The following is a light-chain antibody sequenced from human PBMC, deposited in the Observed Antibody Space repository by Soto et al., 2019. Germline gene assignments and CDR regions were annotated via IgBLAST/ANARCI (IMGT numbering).Light chain of an antibody. J-gene: IGKJ1*01. Sequence: DIQMTQSPSSLSASLGDRVTITCRASQTISTYLNWFQQKPGKAPQLLIYFASRLQSGVPSRFSGSGSGTEFTLTINSLQPEDFATYYCQQSLNIPRTFGQGTKVEVK. V-gene: IGKV1-39*01. CDR1: QTISTY. CDR2: FAS. CDR3: QQSLNIPRT.